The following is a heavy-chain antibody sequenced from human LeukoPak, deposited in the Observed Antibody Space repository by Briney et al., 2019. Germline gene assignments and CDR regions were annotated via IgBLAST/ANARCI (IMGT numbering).Heavy chain of an antibody. CDR3: ARNSNKYSGGSPLGAFDI. D-gene: IGHD2-15*01. J-gene: IGHJ3*02. CDR1: GGSISSGGYY. Sequence: SQTLSLTCTVSGGSISSGGYYWSWIRQHPGKGLEWIGYIYYSGRTYYNPSLKSRVTISVDTSKNQFSLKLSSVTPADTAVYYCARNSNKYSGGSPLGAFDIWGQGTMVTVSP. V-gene: IGHV4-31*03. CDR2: IYYSGRT.